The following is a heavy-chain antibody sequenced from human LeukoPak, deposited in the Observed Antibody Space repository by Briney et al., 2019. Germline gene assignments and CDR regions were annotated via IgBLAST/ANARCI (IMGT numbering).Heavy chain of an antibody. V-gene: IGHV4-61*01. CDR3: ASSSWFGP. Sequence: PSETLSLTCTVSGGSVSSGSYYWSWIRQPPGKGLEWIGYIYYSGSTNYNPSLKSRVTISVDTSKNQFSLKLSSVTAADTAVYYCASSSWFGPWGQGTLVTVSS. CDR2: IYYSGST. J-gene: IGHJ5*02. CDR1: GGSVSSGSYY.